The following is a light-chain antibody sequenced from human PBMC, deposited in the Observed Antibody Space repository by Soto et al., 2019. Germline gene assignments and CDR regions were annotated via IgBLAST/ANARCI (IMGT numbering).Light chain of an antibody. CDR3: QQYGSSPPLT. CDR2: GAS. V-gene: IGKV3-20*01. CDR1: QSVSSSY. Sequence: IVMTQSPATLSVSPWERATLSCRASQSVSSSYLAWYQQKPGQAPRLLIYGASSRATGIPDRFSGSGSGTNFTLTNSRLEPEDFAVYYCQQYGSSPPLTFGGGTKVDIK. J-gene: IGKJ4*01.